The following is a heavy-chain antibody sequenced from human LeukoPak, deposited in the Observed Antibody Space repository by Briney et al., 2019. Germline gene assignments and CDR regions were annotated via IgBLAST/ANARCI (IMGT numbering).Heavy chain of an antibody. Sequence: PGGSLRLSCAASGFTFSSCGMHWVRQAPGKGLEWVAFIRYDGSNKYYADSVKGRFTISRDNSKNTLYLQMNSLRAEDTAVYYCAKDARAARPRSFDYWGQGTLVTVSS. J-gene: IGHJ4*02. V-gene: IGHV3-30*02. CDR1: GFTFSSCG. CDR3: AKDARAARPRSFDY. D-gene: IGHD6-6*01. CDR2: IRYDGSNK.